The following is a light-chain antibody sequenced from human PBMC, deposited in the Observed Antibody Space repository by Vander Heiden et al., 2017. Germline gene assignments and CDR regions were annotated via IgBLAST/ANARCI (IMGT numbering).Light chain of an antibody. Sequence: SNDLTQPLSVSVALGQTATISCGGNNIGSKFVHWYQLRPGQAPVLVSSRDSVRPSGIPERFSGSDSGNTATLTISRAQAGDEAVYYCQVWDTNTVLFGGGTKLTVL. CDR3: QVWDTNTVL. J-gene: IGLJ2*01. CDR2: RDS. V-gene: IGLV3-9*01. CDR1: NIGSKF.